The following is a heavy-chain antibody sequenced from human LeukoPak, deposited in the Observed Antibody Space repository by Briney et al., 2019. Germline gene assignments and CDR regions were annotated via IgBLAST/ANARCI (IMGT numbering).Heavy chain of an antibody. J-gene: IGHJ4*02. V-gene: IGHV4-59*01. Sequence: SEALSLTCTVSGGSISSYYWSWIRLPPGKGLEWIGYIYYSGSTNYNPSLKSRVTISVDTSKNQFSLKLSSVTAADTAVYYCARYGSYYDIPFDYWGQGTLVTVSS. CDR2: IYYSGST. CDR1: GGSISSYY. CDR3: ARYGSYYDIPFDY. D-gene: IGHD1-26*01.